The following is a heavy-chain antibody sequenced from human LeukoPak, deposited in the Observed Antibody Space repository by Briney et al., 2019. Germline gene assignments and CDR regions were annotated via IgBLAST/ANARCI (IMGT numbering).Heavy chain of an antibody. CDR1: GFSFSDYS. J-gene: IGHJ4*02. V-gene: IGHV3-48*04. Sequence: GGSLRLSCAASGFSFSDYSMNWVRQAPGKGLEWVSYISTSGSSIYYADSVKGRFTISRDNAKNSLYLQVNSLRAEDTAMYYCARSRSGFYYDYWGQGTLVTVSS. CDR3: ARSRSGFYYDY. CDR2: ISTSGSSI. D-gene: IGHD3-22*01.